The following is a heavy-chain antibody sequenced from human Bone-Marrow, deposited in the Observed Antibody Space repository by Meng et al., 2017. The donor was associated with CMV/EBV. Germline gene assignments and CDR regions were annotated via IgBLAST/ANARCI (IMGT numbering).Heavy chain of an antibody. CDR2: MNPNSGNT. V-gene: IGHV1-8*01. Sequence: ASVKVSCKASGYTFTSYDINWVRQATGQGLEWMGWMNPNSGNTGYAQKFQGRVTMTRNTSRSTAYMELSSLRSEDTAVYYCARELGRADEVAHNGDYWGQGTLVTVSS. J-gene: IGHJ4*02. CDR3: ARELGRADEVAHNGDY. CDR1: GYTFTSYD. D-gene: IGHD2-8*01.